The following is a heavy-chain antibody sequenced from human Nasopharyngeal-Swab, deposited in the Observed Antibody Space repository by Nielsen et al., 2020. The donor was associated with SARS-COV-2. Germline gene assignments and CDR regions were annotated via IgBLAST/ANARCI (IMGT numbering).Heavy chain of an antibody. CDR1: GYSFTTFW. J-gene: IGHJ6*03. D-gene: IGHD2-15*01. Sequence: GESLKISCKGSGYSFTTFWITWVRQMPGKGLEWMGIIYPDDSDTRYSPSFQGQVTFSVDKSTSTAYLQWSRLKASDTAMYYCARLRGSAFYYYYLDVWGKGTTVTVSS. CDR3: ARLRGSAFYYYYLDV. V-gene: IGHV5-51*01. CDR2: IYPDDSDT.